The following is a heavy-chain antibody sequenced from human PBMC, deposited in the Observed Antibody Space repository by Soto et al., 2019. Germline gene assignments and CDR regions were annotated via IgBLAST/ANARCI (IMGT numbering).Heavy chain of an antibody. D-gene: IGHD2-15*01. J-gene: IGHJ3*02. CDR2: IYPGDSDT. V-gene: IGHV5-51*01. CDR3: ARGRGPYCSGGSCYSGDAFDI. Sequence: GESLKISCKGSGYSFTSYWIGWVRQMPGKGLEWMGIIYPGDSDTRYSPSFQGQVTISADKSISTAYLQWSSLKASDTAMYYCARGRGPYCSGGSCYSGDAFDIWGQGTMVTVSS. CDR1: GYSFTSYW.